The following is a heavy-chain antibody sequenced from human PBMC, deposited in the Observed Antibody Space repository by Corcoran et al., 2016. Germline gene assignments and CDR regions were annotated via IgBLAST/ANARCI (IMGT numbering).Heavy chain of an antibody. Sequence: QVQLVESGGGVVQPGRSLRLSCAASGFTFSSYGMLWVRQAPGKGLEWVAVIWYDGSNKYYADSVKGRFTISRDNSKNTLYLQMNSLRAEDTAVYYCARQDNGSGSYYYVWCDYWGQRTLVTVSS. CDR1: GFTFSSYG. J-gene: IGHJ4*02. CDR3: ARQDNGSGSYYYVWCDY. D-gene: IGHD3-10*01. CDR2: IWYDGSNK. V-gene: IGHV3-33*01.